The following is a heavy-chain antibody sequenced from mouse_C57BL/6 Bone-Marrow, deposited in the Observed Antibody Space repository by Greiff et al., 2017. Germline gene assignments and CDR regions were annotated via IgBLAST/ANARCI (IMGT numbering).Heavy chain of an antibody. CDR1: GYTFTSYW. D-gene: IGHD1-2*01. CDR2: IAPNSGGT. V-gene: IGHV1-72*01. Sequence: VKLQQPGAELVKPGASVKLSCKASGYTFTSYWMHWVKQRPGRGLEWIGRIAPNSGGTKYNEKFKSKATLTVDKPSSTAYMQLSSLTSEDSAVYYCARSKLRRAIDYWGQGTSVTVSS. J-gene: IGHJ4*01. CDR3: ARSKLRRAIDY.